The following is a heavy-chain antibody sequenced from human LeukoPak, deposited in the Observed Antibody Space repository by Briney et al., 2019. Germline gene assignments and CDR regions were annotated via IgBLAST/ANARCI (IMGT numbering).Heavy chain of an antibody. CDR2: FDPEDGET. V-gene: IGHV1-24*01. CDR3: ATGPLTRSGWFDP. CDR1: GYTFTGYY. Sequence: GASVKVSCKASGYTFTGYYMHWVRQAPGKGLEWMGGFDPEDGETIYAQKFQGRVAMTEDTSTDTAYMELSSLRSEDTAVYYCATGPLTRSGWFDPWGQGTLVTVSS. J-gene: IGHJ5*02.